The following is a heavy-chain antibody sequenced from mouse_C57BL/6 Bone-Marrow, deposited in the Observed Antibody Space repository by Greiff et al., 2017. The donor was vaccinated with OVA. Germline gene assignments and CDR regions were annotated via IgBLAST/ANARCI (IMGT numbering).Heavy chain of an antibody. V-gene: IGHV1-9*01. J-gene: IGHJ2*01. CDR1: GYTFTGYW. D-gene: IGHD1-1*01. CDR2: ILPGSGST. CDR3: ARGRITTDY. Sequence: QVQLQQSGAELMKPGASVKLSCKATGYTFTGYWIEWVKQRPGHGLEWIGEILPGSGSTNYHEKFKGTATFTADTSSNTAYMQLSSLTTEDSAIYYGARGRITTDYWGQGTTLTVSS.